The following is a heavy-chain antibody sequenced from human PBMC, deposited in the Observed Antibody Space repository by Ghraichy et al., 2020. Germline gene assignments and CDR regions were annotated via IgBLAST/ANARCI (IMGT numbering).Heavy chain of an antibody. Sequence: SVKVSCKASGGTFSSYAISWVRQAPGQGLEWMGGIIPIFGTANYAQKFQGRVTITADESTSTAYMELSSLRSEDTAVYYCARPRSHFDWFPHDNWGQGTLVTVSS. CDR2: IIPIFGTA. V-gene: IGHV1-69*13. J-gene: IGHJ4*02. CDR1: GGTFSSYA. D-gene: IGHD3-9*01. CDR3: ARPRSHFDWFPHDN.